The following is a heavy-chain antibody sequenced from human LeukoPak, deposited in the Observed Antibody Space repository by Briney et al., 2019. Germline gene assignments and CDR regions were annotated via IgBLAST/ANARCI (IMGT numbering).Heavy chain of an antibody. D-gene: IGHD6-19*01. Sequence: GGSLRLSCAASGFTFSSYGMSWVRQAPGKGLEWVSGISGSGGSTYYADSAKGRFTISRDNSKNTLYLQMNSLRAEDTAVYYCATGLSSGWIPIDYWGQGTLVTVSS. J-gene: IGHJ4*02. CDR1: GFTFSSYG. CDR2: ISGSGGST. V-gene: IGHV3-23*01. CDR3: ATGLSSGWIPIDY.